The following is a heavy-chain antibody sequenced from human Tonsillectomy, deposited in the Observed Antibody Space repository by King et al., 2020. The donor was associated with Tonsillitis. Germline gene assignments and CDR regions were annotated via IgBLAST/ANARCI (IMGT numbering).Heavy chain of an antibody. Sequence: VQLVESGGGLIQPGGSLRLSCAASGFSVSSNYMNWVRQAPGKGLEWVSVIYRGGNTYYADSVKGRFTISRDNSKNTLYLQMNSLRAEDTAVYFCAREARAEYYFDYWGQGTLVTGSS. CDR1: GFSVSSNY. D-gene: IGHD1-26*01. CDR2: IYRGGNT. CDR3: AREARAEYYFDY. V-gene: IGHV3-53*01. J-gene: IGHJ4*02.